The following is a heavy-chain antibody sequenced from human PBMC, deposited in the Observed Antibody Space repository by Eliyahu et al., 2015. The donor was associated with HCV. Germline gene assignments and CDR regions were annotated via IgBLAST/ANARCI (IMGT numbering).Heavy chain of an antibody. CDR1: GGSISTSXW. V-gene: IGHV4-4*02. J-gene: IGHJ6*02. CDR2: IFHSGIT. Sequence: QVQLQESGPGLVKPSGTLPLTCAVSGGSISTSXWWXWVRQPPGKGLEWIGEIFHSGITNYNPSLKSRVTISVDKSKNQFSLKLSSVTAADTAVYYCTRGHCIAAGGTCYYGMDVWGQGTAVTVSS. D-gene: IGHD6-13*01. CDR3: TRGHCIAAGGTCYYGMDV.